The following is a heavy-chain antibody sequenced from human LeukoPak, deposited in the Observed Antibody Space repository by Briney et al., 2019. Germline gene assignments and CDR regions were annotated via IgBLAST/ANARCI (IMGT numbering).Heavy chain of an antibody. CDR1: GFTFRSHW. CDR3: ATYRQVLLPFES. CDR2: INPDGSEK. V-gene: IGHV3-7*03. Sequence: GGSLRLSCAASGFTFRSHWMCWVRQAPGKGLEWVANINPDGSEKFYVDSMKGRFSISRDNAENSVSLQMSGLRGEDTAIYYCATYRQVLLPFESWGQGTLVTVSS. J-gene: IGHJ4*02. D-gene: IGHD2-8*02.